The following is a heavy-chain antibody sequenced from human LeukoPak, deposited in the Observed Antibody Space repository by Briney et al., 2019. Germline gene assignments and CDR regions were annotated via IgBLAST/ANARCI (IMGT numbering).Heavy chain of an antibody. CDR3: ATGGSGWYPGDY. D-gene: IGHD6-19*01. J-gene: IGHJ4*02. Sequence: GGSLRLSCAASGFTFSSYAMHWVRQAPGKGLEWVAVIWNDGSNKYYADSMKGRFTISRDNSKNTLYLQINSLRAEDTAVYYCATGGSGWYPGDYWGQGTLVTVSP. CDR1: GFTFSSYA. CDR2: IWNDGSNK. V-gene: IGHV3-33*03.